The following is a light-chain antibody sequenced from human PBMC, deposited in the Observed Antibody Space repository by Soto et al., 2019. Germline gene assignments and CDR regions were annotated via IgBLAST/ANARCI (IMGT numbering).Light chain of an antibody. J-gene: IGLJ1*01. CDR3: SSYTSSSTYV. CDR1: SSDVGGYNY. CDR2: EVS. Sequence: QSALTQPASVSGSPGQSITISCTGTSSDVGGYNYVSWYQQHPGKAPKLMIYEVSNRPSGVSNRFSGSKSGNTASLTISGLQDEHEADYYCSSYTSSSTYVFGTGTKLTVL. V-gene: IGLV2-14*01.